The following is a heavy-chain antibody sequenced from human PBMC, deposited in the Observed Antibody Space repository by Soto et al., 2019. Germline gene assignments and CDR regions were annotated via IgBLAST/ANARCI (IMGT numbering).Heavy chain of an antibody. CDR3: AKDRPVVTFLFAS. J-gene: IGHJ4*02. CDR1: GFTCYTYA. D-gene: IGHD2-15*01. Sequence: GGSLRLSCTASGFTCYTYAMTWVRQPPGKGLEWVASITDTGVNTYYAGSVKGRFTISRDNSKSTLYLQMNSLNIDDSAVYYCAKDRPVVTFLFASWGRGSLVTVSS. CDR2: ITDTGVNT. V-gene: IGHV3-23*01.